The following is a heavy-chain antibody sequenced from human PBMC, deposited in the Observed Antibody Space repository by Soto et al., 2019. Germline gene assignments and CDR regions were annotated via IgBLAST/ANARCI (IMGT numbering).Heavy chain of an antibody. CDR3: ARTAGYYDSSGYYYVV. Sequence: ASVKVSCKASGYTFTSYGISWVRQAPGQGLEWMGWISAYNGNTNYAQKLQGRVTMTTDTSTSTAYMELRSLRSDDTAVYYCARTAGYYDSSGYYYVVWGQGTMVTVYS. CDR2: ISAYNGNT. D-gene: IGHD3-22*01. J-gene: IGHJ4*02. CDR1: GYTFTSYG. V-gene: IGHV1-18*04.